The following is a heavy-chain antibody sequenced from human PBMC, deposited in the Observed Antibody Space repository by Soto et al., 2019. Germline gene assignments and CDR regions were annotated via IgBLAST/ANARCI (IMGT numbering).Heavy chain of an antibody. CDR1: GGSISSGDYY. D-gene: IGHD1-26*01. V-gene: IGHV4-30-4*02. CDR2: IYYSGST. CDR3: ASTPIVGATTIKSYFDY. J-gene: IGHJ4*02. Sequence: SETLSLTCTVSGGSISSGDYYWSWIRQPPGKGLEWIGYIYYSGSTYYNPSLKSRVTISVDTSKNQFSLKLSSVTAADTAVYYCASTPIVGATTIKSYFDYWGQGTLVTVS.